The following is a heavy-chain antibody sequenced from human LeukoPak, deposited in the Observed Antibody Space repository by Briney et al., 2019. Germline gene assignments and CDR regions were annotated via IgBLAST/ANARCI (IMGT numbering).Heavy chain of an antibody. CDR2: ISSSSSYI. Sequence: MSGGSLRLSCAASGFTFSSYSMNWVRQAPGKGLEWVSSISSSSSYIYYADSVKGRFTISRDNAKNSLYLQMNSLRAEDTAVYYCARVVVYSYGYFDYWGQGTLVTVSS. V-gene: IGHV3-21*01. CDR3: ARVVVYSYGYFDY. CDR1: GFTFSSYS. D-gene: IGHD5-18*01. J-gene: IGHJ4*02.